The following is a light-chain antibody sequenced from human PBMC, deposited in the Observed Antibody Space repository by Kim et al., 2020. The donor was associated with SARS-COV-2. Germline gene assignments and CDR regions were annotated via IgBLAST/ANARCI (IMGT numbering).Light chain of an antibody. V-gene: IGKV3-20*01. J-gene: IGKJ2*02. CDR1: QSVSDNY. CDR3: QQYETSPSCT. Sequence: EIVLTQSPGTLSLSPGERATLSCRASQSVSDNYLAWYQQKPGQAPRLLIYGASSRATGIPHRFSGSGSGTDFTLTISRLEPEDFAVYYCQQYETSPSCTFGQGTKLEI. CDR2: GAS.